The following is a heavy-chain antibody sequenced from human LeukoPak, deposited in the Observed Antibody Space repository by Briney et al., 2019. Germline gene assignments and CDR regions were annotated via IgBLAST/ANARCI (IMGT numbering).Heavy chain of an antibody. D-gene: IGHD3-16*01. J-gene: IGHJ1*01. CDR1: GFSFSSHG. Sequence: GGTLRLSCAGSGFSFSSHGMNWVRQAPGKGVEGVSGISPSGDITYYTDSVRGRFTISRDNFKNTLSLQVNSLRAEDTAMYYCAKDDDWGRYKHWGQGTLVTVSS. CDR2: ISPSGDIT. V-gene: IGHV3-23*01. CDR3: AKDDDWGRYKH.